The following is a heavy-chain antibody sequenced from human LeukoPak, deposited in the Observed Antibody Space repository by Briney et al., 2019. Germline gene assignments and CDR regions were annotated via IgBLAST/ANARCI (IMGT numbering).Heavy chain of an antibody. V-gene: IGHV1-69*04. D-gene: IGHD3-10*01. J-gene: IGHJ5*02. CDR2: IIPILGIA. CDR3: ARDAFRLLWFREVPFFFDP. CDR1: GGTLSSYA. Sequence: SVKVSCKSSGGTLSSYAISWVQQAPGQGLEWMGRIIPILGIANYAQKFQGRVTITADKSTSTAYMELSSLRSEDTAVYYCARDAFRLLWFREVPFFFDPWGQGTLVTVSS.